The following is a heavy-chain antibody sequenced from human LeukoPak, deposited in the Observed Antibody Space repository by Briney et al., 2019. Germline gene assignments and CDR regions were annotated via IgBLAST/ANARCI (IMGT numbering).Heavy chain of an antibody. D-gene: IGHD3-3*01. CDR2: IYHSGST. V-gene: IGHV4-59*01. J-gene: IGHJ4*02. Sequence: SETLSLTCTVSGGSISSYYWSWIRQPPGKGLEWIGYIYHSGSTNYNPSLKSRVTISVDTSKNQFSLKLSSVTAADTAVYYCARGTYYDFWSGYYDFDYWGQGTLVTVSS. CDR1: GGSISSYY. CDR3: ARGTYYDFWSGYYDFDY.